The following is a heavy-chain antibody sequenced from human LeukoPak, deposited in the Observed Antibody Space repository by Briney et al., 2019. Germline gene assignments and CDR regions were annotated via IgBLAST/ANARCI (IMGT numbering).Heavy chain of an antibody. Sequence: SETLSLTCTVSGGPISSSSYYWGWIRQPPGKGLEWIGSIYYSGSTYYNPSLKSRVTISVDTSKNQFSLKLSSVTAADTAVYYCARDMVRGVPDYWGQGTLVTVSS. J-gene: IGHJ4*02. CDR2: IYYSGST. CDR3: ARDMVRGVPDY. CDR1: GGPISSSSYY. D-gene: IGHD3-10*01. V-gene: IGHV4-39*07.